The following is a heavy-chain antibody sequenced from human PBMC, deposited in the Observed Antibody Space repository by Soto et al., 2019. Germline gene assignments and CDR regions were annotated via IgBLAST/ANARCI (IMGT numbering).Heavy chain of an antibody. J-gene: IGHJ6*02. D-gene: IGHD3-22*01. Sequence: SVKVSCKASGGTFGSYAISWGRQAPVQGLEWMGGIIPIFGTANYAQKFQGRVTITADESTSTAYMELSSLSSEDTAVYYCARSEHIVVVWSYYYYGMDVWGQGTTVTVSS. CDR1: GGTFGSYA. CDR2: IIPIFGTA. CDR3: ARSEHIVVVWSYYYYGMDV. V-gene: IGHV1-69*01.